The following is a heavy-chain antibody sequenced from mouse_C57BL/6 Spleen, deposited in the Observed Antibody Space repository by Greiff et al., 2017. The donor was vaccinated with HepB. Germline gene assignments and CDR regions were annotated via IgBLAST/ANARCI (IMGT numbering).Heavy chain of an antibody. CDR2: IDPETGGT. CDR3: TRSAYYSNYYFDY. Sequence: VKLQESGAELVRPGASVTLSCKASGYTFTDYEMHWVKQTPVHGLEWIGAIDPETGGTAYNQKFKGKAILTADKSSSTAYMELRSLTSEDSAVYYCTRSAYYSNYYFDYWGQGTTLTVSS. V-gene: IGHV1-15*01. D-gene: IGHD2-5*01. J-gene: IGHJ2*01. CDR1: GYTFTDYE.